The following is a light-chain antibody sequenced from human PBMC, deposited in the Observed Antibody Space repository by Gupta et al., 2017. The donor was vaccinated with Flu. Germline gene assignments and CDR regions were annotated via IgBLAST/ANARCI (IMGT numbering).Light chain of an antibody. CDR1: SSNVGSNS. CDR3: AALDDSLKGPV. V-gene: IGLV1-44*01. CDR2: SNN. J-gene: IGLJ2*01. Sequence: QSVLTQPPSASGTPVQRVTISCSGSSSNVGSNSVNWYQQFPRTAPRLLIYSNNRRPSGVPDRCSGSKSGTSASLAISGLQSEDEADYYCAALDDSLKGPVFGGGTRVTVL.